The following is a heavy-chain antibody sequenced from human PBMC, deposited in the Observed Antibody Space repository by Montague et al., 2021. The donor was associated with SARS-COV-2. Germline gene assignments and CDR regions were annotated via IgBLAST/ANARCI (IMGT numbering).Heavy chain of an antibody. Sequence: SETLSLTCTVSGGSISSYYWSWIRQPPGKGLEWIGYIYYSGSTNYNPSLKSRVTISVDTSKNQFSLKLSSVTAADTAVYYCARHKYDYVRGTSSGFFDYWGQGTLVTVSS. CDR1: GGSISSYY. CDR3: ARHKYDYVRGTSSGFFDY. CDR2: IYYSGST. J-gene: IGHJ4*01. D-gene: IGHD3-16*01. V-gene: IGHV4-59*08.